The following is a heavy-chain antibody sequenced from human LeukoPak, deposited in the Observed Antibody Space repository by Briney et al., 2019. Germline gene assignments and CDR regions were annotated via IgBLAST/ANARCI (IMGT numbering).Heavy chain of an antibody. Sequence: PGGSLRLSCAASGFTFSSYWMHWVRQAPGKGLVWVSRINSDGSSTSYADSVKGRFTISRDNAKNTLYLQMNSLRAEDTAVYYCAKDGVSTVTTYYFDYWGQGTLVTVSS. V-gene: IGHV3-74*01. CDR1: GFTFSSYW. CDR3: AKDGVSTVTTYYFDY. D-gene: IGHD4-17*01. CDR2: INSDGSST. J-gene: IGHJ4*02.